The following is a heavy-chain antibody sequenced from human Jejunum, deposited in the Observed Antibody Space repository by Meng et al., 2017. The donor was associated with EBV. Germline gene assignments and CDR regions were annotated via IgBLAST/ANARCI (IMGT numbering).Heavy chain of an antibody. CDR1: GGSCTTYD. Sequence: HGGAGLLTPSETLSPTCAFYGGSCTTYDWTWIRQAPGKGLEWIGEVNHSGDPNYSPSLNSRVTISVDASKNQFFLNLSSMTAADAAVYYCARGHWFREPPHHFSSVTDVWGRGTTVTVSS. V-gene: IGHV4-34*01. CDR3: ARGHWFREPPHHFSSVTDV. CDR2: VNHSGDP. D-gene: IGHD3-10*01. J-gene: IGHJ6*02.